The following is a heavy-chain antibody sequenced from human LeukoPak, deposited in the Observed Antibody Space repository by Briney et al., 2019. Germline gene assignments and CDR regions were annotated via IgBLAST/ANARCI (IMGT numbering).Heavy chain of an antibody. V-gene: IGHV1-2*06. CDR2: INPNSGGT. Sequence: ASVKVSCKASGYTFTGYYMHWVRQAPGQGLEWMGRINPNSGGTNYAQKFQGRVTMTRDTSISTAYMELSRLRSDDTAVYYCARVPSCSSTSCHRPNWFDPWGQGTLVTVSS. J-gene: IGHJ5*02. CDR3: ARVPSCSSTSCHRPNWFDP. CDR1: GYTFTGYY. D-gene: IGHD2-2*01.